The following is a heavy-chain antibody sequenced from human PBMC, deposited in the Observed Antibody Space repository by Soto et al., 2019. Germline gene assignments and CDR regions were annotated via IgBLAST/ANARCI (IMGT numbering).Heavy chain of an antibody. Sequence: ASVKVSCKASGYRFIDFFLHWVRQAPGQGLEWMGWINPKNGDTNYAQKFQDRVTMTRDTSISVAYMDLSGLNSGDTAVYYCARDNSGANFGYWGQGALGTVSS. J-gene: IGHJ4*02. CDR3: ARDNSGANFGY. V-gene: IGHV1-2*02. D-gene: IGHD2-15*01. CDR1: GYRFIDFF. CDR2: INPKNGDT.